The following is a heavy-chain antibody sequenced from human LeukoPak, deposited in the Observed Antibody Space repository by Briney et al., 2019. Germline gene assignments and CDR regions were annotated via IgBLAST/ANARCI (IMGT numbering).Heavy chain of an antibody. CDR2: TSGTGRTT. CDR3: AKGTSGGYDSSGYYFDY. J-gene: IGHJ4*02. V-gene: IGHV3-23*01. Sequence: GGSLRLSCAASGFTFSSYAMSWVRQAPGKGLEWVSATSGTGRTTYYADSVKGRFTISRDNSKNTPYLQMNSLSAEDTAVYYCAKGTSGGYDSSGYYFDYWGQGTLVTVSS. D-gene: IGHD3-22*01. CDR1: GFTFSSYA.